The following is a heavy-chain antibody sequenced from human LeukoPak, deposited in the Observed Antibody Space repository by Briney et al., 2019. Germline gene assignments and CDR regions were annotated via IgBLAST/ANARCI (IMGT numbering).Heavy chain of an antibody. D-gene: IGHD3-22*01. J-gene: IGHJ3*02. V-gene: IGHV4-39*07. Sequence: SETLSLTCTVSGGSISSSSDYWGWIRQAPGKGLEWIGSIYYHENAYYNSSLKSRVTISVDTSKNQFSLKLSSVTAADTAVYYCARVGLFRVLGGSSSGPFGAFDIWGQGTMVTVSS. CDR1: GGSISSSSDY. CDR3: ARVGLFRVLGGSSSGPFGAFDI. CDR2: IYYHENA.